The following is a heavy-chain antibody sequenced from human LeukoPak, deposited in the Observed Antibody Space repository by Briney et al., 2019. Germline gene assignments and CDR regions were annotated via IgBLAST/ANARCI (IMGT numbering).Heavy chain of an antibody. D-gene: IGHD6-13*01. CDR3: AGEGEQQLAYFDY. Sequence: PSETVSLTCTVSGYSISSGYYWGWIRQPPGKGLEWIGSIYHSGSTYYNPSLKSRVTMSVDTSKNQFSLKLSSVTAADTAVYYCAGEGEQQLAYFDYWGQGTLVTVSS. CDR1: GYSISSGYY. J-gene: IGHJ4*02. V-gene: IGHV4-38-2*02. CDR2: IYHSGST.